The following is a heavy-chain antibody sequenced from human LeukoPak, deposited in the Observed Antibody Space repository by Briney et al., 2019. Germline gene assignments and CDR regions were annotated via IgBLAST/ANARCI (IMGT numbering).Heavy chain of an antibody. Sequence: PSETLSLTCAVYGGSFSGYYWSWIRQPPGKGLEWIGYIFYSGSTNYNPSLKSRVTISLDTSKNLFSLKLTSVTAADTAVYYCARHVNNWNDDNWFDPWGQGTLVTVSS. J-gene: IGHJ5*02. CDR2: IFYSGST. D-gene: IGHD1-1*01. CDR1: GGSFSGYY. V-gene: IGHV4-59*01. CDR3: ARHVNNWNDDNWFDP.